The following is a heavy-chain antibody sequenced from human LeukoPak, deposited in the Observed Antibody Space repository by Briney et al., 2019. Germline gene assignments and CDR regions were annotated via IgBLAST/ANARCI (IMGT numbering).Heavy chain of an antibody. CDR3: ARDGDCTNGVCYTPPRNLFDP. CDR1: GYTFTGYC. Sequence: GASVKVSCKASGYTFTGYCMHWVRQAPGQGLEWMGRINPNSGGTNYAQKFQGRVTMTRDTSISTAYMELSRLRFDDTAVYYCARDGDCTNGVCYTPPRNLFDPWGQGTLVTVSS. CDR2: INPNSGGT. J-gene: IGHJ5*02. D-gene: IGHD2-8*01. V-gene: IGHV1-2*06.